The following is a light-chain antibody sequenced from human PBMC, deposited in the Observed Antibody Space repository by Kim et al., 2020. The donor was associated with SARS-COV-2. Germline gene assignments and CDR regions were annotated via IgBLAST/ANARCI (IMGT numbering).Light chain of an antibody. CDR2: ENN. CDR3: QSDDRSNHV. V-gene: IGLV6-57*01. J-gene: IGLJ3*02. Sequence: NFMLTQPHSVSESPGKTVTISCTRSSGSIASNYVQWYQQRPGSSPTIVIYENNRRPSGVPDRFSCSFDSSSNSASLTITGLKTEDEDDYYCQSDDRSNHVFGGGNKVTVL. CDR1: SGSIASNY.